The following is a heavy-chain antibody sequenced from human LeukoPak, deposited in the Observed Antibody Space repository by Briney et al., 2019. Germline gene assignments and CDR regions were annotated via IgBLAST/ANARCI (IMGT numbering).Heavy chain of an antibody. CDR2: ISSSGSTI. D-gene: IGHD6-6*01. CDR1: GFTFSSYE. CDR3: ARDHEDSSSPGAFDI. Sequence: PERSLRLSCAASGFTFSSYEMNWVRQAPGKGLEWVSYISSSGSTIYYADSVKGRFTISRDNAKNSLYLQMNSLRAEDTAVYYCARDHEDSSSPGAFDIWGQGTMVTVSS. J-gene: IGHJ3*02. V-gene: IGHV3-48*03.